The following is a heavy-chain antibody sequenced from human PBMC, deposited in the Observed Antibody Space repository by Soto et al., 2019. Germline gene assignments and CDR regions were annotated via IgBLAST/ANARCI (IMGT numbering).Heavy chain of an antibody. D-gene: IGHD4-17*01. CDR2: IYYSGST. CDR1: GGSISSGGYY. CDR3: AREASVDDGGNPGVDY. V-gene: IGHV4-31*03. J-gene: IGHJ4*02. Sequence: QVQLQESGPGLVKPSQTLSLTCTVSGGSISSGGYYWSWIRQHPGKGLEWIGYIYYSGSTYYNPSLKSRVTISVDTSKNQFSLKLSSVTAADTAVYYCAREASVDDGGNPGVDYWGQGTLVTVSS.